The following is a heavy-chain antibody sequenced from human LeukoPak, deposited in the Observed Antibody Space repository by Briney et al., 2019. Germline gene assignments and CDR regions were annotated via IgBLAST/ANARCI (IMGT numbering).Heavy chain of an antibody. CDR2: INHSGST. D-gene: IGHD5-18*01. J-gene: IGHJ6*03. CDR3: ARTAMVTYYYYYYMDV. CDR1: GGSFSGYY. Sequence: PSETLSLTCAVYGGSFSGYYWSWIRQPPGKGLEWIGEINHSGSTNYNPSLESRVTISVDTSKNQFSLKLSSVTAADTAVYYCARTAMVTYYYYYYMDVWGKGTTVTISS. V-gene: IGHV4-34*01.